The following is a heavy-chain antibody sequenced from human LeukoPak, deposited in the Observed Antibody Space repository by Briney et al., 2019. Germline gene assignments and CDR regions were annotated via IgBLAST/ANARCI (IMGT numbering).Heavy chain of an antibody. Sequence: GGSLRLSCAPSGFTFSSYSMNWVRHAPGKGLEGVSSISSSSSYIYYADSVKGRFTISRDNAKNSLYMQMNSLRAEDTAVYYCARELNSDYYGSGGFDYWGQGTLVTVSS. J-gene: IGHJ4*02. CDR3: ARELNSDYYGSGGFDY. D-gene: IGHD3-10*01. CDR1: GFTFSSYS. V-gene: IGHV3-21*01. CDR2: ISSSSSYI.